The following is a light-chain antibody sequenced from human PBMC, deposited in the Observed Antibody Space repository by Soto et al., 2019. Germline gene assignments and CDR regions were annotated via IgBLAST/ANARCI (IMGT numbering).Light chain of an antibody. V-gene: IGKV3-11*01. CDR1: QSVGTY. CDR3: QQRSNWPPLT. CDR2: DAS. Sequence: EIVLTQSPATLSSSPGERATLSCRASQSVGTYLAWYQQKPGEAPRLLIYDASNRATGNPARFSGSRSGTDFTLTISSLAPEDFAVYYCQQRSNWPPLTFGGGTKVEIK. J-gene: IGKJ4*01.